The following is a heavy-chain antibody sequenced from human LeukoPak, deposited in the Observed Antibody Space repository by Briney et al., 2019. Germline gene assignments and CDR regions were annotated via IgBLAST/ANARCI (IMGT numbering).Heavy chain of an antibody. CDR2: IYHSGST. V-gene: IGHV4-4*02. D-gene: IGHD6-13*01. Sequence: SETLSHTCAVSGGSISSSNWWSWVRQPPGKGLEWIGEIYHSGSTNYNPSLKSRVTISVDKSKNQFSLKLSSVTAADTAVYYCARAPAGYSSSWGDYFDYWGQGTLVTVSS. CDR3: ARAPAGYSSSWGDYFDY. CDR1: GGSISSSNW. J-gene: IGHJ4*02.